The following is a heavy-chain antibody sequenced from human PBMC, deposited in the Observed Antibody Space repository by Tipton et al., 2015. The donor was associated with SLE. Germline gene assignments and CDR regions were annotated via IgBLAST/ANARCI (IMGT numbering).Heavy chain of an antibody. V-gene: IGHV4-34*01. CDR3: ARHWGASRSPWSYFYGLDV. CDR1: GGSFSGYY. CDR2: INHSGST. Sequence: TLSLTCAVYGGSFSGYYWTWIRQPPGKGLEWIGDINHSGSTNYNPSLKSRVTISVDMSKNNFSLRLSSVAAAGTAVYYCARHWGASRSPWSYFYGLDVWGQGTPVAVPS. J-gene: IGHJ6*02. D-gene: IGHD3-16*01.